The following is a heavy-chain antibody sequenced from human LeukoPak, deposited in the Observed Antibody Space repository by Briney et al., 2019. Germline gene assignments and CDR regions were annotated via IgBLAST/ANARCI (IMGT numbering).Heavy chain of an antibody. CDR2: ITCSGGST. D-gene: IGHD6-19*01. V-gene: IGHV3-23*01. CDR3: AKEYSSGWFGEGPTDY. J-gene: IGHJ4*02. CDR1: GFTFSNYA. Sequence: PGGSLRLSCAASGFTFSNYAMSWVRQAPGKGLEWVSAITCSGGSTYYADSVKGRFTISRDNSKNTLYLQMNSLRAEDTAVYYCAKEYSSGWFGEGPTDYWGQGTLVTVSS.